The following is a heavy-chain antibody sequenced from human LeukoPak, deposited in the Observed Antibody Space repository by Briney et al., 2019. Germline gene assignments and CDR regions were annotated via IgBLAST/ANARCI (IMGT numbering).Heavy chain of an antibody. CDR2: MNPNSGNT. D-gene: IGHD1/OR15-1a*01. CDR3: ARSSMTTTYWFDY. J-gene: IGHJ4*01. V-gene: IGHV1-8*01. Sequence: ASVKVSCKASGYTFTSYDINWVRQATGQGLEWMGWMNPNSGNTGYAQKFQGRVTMTRNTSISTAYMELSSLRSEDTAVYYCARSSMTTTYWFDYWGQGTLVTVSS. CDR1: GYTFTSYD.